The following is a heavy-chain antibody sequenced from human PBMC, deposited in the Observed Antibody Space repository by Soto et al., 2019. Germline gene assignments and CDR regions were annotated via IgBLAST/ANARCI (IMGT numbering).Heavy chain of an antibody. Sequence: PSETLSLTCAVSGGSINSRYWWSWVRQPPGTGLEWIGEINHSGSTNYNPSLKSRVTISVDKSKNQFSLKLSSVTAADTAVYYCARYKSNYYYGMDVWGQGTTVTVS. CDR1: GGSINSRYW. J-gene: IGHJ6*02. CDR2: INHSGST. V-gene: IGHV4-4*02. CDR3: ARYKSNYYYGMDV. D-gene: IGHD1-20*01.